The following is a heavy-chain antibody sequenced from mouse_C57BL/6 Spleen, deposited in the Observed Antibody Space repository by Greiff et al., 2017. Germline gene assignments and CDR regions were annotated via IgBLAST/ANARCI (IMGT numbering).Heavy chain of an antibody. V-gene: IGHV5-4*03. CDR2: IRDGGSYT. CDR1: GFTFSSYA. D-gene: IGHD2-5*01. J-gene: IGHJ3*01. Sequence: EVKLVESGGGLVKPGGSLKLSCAASGFTFSSYAMSWVRQTPEKRLEWVATIRDGGSYTYYPDNVKGRFTIARDNAKNNLYLQMSRLKSEDTAMYYCARGYSNYGSFAYWGQGTRVTVSA. CDR3: ARGYSNYGSFAY.